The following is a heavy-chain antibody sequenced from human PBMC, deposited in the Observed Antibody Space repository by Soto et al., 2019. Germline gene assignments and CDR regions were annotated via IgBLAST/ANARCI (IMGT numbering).Heavy chain of an antibody. CDR1: GGSFSGFY. Sequence: SETLSLTCAVYGGSFSGFYWSWIRQPPGKGLEWIGEINHSGSTNYNPPLKSRVTISVDTSKNQFSLKLSSVTAADTAVYYCARTRRGIWSYVYHFDYWGQGTLVTVSS. CDR3: ARTRRGIWSYVYHFDY. D-gene: IGHD1-26*01. J-gene: IGHJ4*02. CDR2: INHSGST. V-gene: IGHV4-34*01.